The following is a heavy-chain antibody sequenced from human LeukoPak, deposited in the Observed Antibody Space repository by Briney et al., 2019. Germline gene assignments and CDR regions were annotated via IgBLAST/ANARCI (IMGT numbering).Heavy chain of an antibody. J-gene: IGHJ4*02. CDR1: GFTFNSYS. CDR3: ARSGSWLGPRYSSSWYTGDYYFDY. CDR2: ISSGSSYM. Sequence: GGSLRLSCAASGFTFNSYSMNWVRQAPGKGLEWVSSISSGSSYMYYADSVKGRFTISRDNAKNSLYLQMNSLRAEDTAVYYCARSGSWLGPRYSSSWYTGDYYFDYWGQGTLVTVSS. V-gene: IGHV3-21*04. D-gene: IGHD6-13*01.